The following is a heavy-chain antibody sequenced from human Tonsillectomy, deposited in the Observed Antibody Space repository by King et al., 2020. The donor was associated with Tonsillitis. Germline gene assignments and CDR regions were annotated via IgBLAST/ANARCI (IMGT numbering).Heavy chain of an antibody. Sequence: VQLQQWGAGLLKPSETLSLTCAVYGGSFSGYYWSWIRQPPGKGLEWIGEINQSGSINYNPSLKSRVTISVDTSKNQFSLKLSSVTAADTAVYYCALGQSRGNYYYYGMDVWGQGTTVTDSS. CDR3: ALGQSRGNYYYYGMDV. CDR1: GGSFSGYY. V-gene: IGHV4-34*01. CDR2: INQSGSI. J-gene: IGHJ6*02.